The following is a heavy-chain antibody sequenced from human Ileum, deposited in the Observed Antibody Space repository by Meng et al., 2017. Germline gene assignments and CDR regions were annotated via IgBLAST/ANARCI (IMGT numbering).Heavy chain of an antibody. D-gene: IGHD7-27*01. V-gene: IGHV4-61*01. CDR3: TRDQTSYGWGSFDS. J-gene: IGHJ4*02. CDR2: INYSRTA. Sequence: AQLQASGPGLVRPSETLSLTCSDSGESFSSGSHYCNWIRQSAGKGLEWIVYINYSRTAYYTASLGSRVSMSIDTSKNQFSLKLTSVTAADTAVYCYTRDQTSYGWGSFDSWGQGTLVTVSS. CDR1: GESFSSGSHY.